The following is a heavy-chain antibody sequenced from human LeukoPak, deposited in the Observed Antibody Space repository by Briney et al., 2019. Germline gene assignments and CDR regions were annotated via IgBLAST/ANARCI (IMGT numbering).Heavy chain of an antibody. CDR2: ISSSSSII. CDR3: ARDKVGTVIYNWFDP. CDR1: GFTFSSYG. D-gene: IGHD4-11*01. J-gene: IGHJ5*02. V-gene: IGHV3-48*01. Sequence: GGSLRLSCAASGFTFSSYGKNWVRQGPRKGLEWASYISSSSSIIYYADSVKGRFTISRDNARKSVYLQMNSLRAEDTAVYYCARDKVGTVIYNWFDPWGKGTLVTVSS.